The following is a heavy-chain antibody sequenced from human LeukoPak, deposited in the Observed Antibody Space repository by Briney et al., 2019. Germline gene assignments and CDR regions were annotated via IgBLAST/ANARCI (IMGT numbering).Heavy chain of an antibody. Sequence: GGSLRLSCTASAFTVSRNYMLWVRQAPGKGLEWVSLIFSNGDTHYADSVKGRFTISRDTSKDTVSLQMNSLRVEDTAMYYCTRDQMNYWGQGTLVTVSS. CDR3: TRDQMNY. CDR2: IFSNGDT. J-gene: IGHJ4*02. CDR1: AFTVSRNY. V-gene: IGHV3-53*01. D-gene: IGHD5-24*01.